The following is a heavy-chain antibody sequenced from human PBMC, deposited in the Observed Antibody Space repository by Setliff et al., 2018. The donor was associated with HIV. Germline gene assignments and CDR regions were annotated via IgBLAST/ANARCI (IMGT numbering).Heavy chain of an antibody. CDR1: GGSFSDFY. CDR3: ASSPAWRSDYGLHTFDY. J-gene: IGHJ4*02. V-gene: IGHV4-34*01. Sequence: PSETLSLTCAVFGGSFSDFYWSWIRQPPGKGLEWIGEISYSGSTNYNASLKSRVTISVDTPKNQFSLKLSSVTAADTAVYYCASSPAWRSDYGLHTFDYWGQGTLVTVSS. D-gene: IGHD4-17*01. CDR2: ISYSGST.